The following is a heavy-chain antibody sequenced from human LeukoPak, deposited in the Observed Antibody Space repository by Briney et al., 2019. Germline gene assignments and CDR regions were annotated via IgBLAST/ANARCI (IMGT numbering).Heavy chain of an antibody. CDR3: VALRITMIAF. Sequence: GRSLRLSCAASGFTFSSYWMHWVRQAPGKGLVWVSRINSDGSSTSYADSVKGRFTISRDNAKNTLYLQMNSLRAEDTAVYYCVALRITMIAFWGQGTLVTVSS. D-gene: IGHD3-22*01. V-gene: IGHV3-74*01. J-gene: IGHJ1*01. CDR1: GFTFSSYW. CDR2: INSDGSST.